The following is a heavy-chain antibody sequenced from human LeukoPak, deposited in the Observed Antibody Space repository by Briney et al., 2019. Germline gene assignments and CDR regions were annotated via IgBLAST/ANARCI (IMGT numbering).Heavy chain of an antibody. Sequence: PSETLSLTCIVSGGSISSHYWSWIRQPPGKGLEWIGSIYYSGSTNYNPSPRTRVTISIDTSKNHCSLKVSSVTAADTAVYYCARAEVDWFDPWGQGTLVTVSS. J-gene: IGHJ5*02. CDR2: IYYSGST. CDR1: GGSISSHY. V-gene: IGHV4-59*11. CDR3: ARAEVDWFDP.